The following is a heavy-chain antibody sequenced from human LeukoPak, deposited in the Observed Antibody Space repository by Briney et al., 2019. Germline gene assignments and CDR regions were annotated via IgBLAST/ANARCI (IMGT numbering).Heavy chain of an antibody. CDR3: TRYNNDHFDY. D-gene: IGHD1-14*01. CDR2: IAYDGSRA. V-gene: IGHV3-33*01. CDR1: GFTFGGYG. Sequence: GRSLRLSCAGSGFTFGGYGMHWFRQTPGKGLEWVAVIAYDGSRAFYADSVKGRFTISRDNSKNTMSVQMDDLRAEDTTVYYCTRYNNDHFDYWGQGTLVTVSS. J-gene: IGHJ4*02.